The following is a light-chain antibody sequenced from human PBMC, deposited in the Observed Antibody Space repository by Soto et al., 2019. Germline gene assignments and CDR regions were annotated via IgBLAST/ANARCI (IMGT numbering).Light chain of an antibody. J-gene: IGKJ4*01. CDR2: GAS. V-gene: IGKV3-20*01. CDR3: QQYSSSPLT. CDR1: QSVSSSF. Sequence: EIVVTQSPGTLALSPGERATLSCRASQSVSSSFLAWYQQKPDQAPRLLIYGASSRATGIPDRFSGSGSGTDFTLTISRLEPEDFAVYYCQQYSSSPLTFGGGTKVEIK.